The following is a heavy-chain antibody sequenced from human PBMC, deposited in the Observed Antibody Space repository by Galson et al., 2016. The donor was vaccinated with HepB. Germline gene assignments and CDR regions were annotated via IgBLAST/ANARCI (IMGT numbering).Heavy chain of an antibody. CDR1: GFTFSSYA. V-gene: IGHV3-30-3*01. D-gene: IGHD1-7*01. J-gene: IGHJ6*04. CDR3: ARDLRYWNYGYYYYGMDV. CDR2: ISYDGSNK. Sequence: SLRLSCAAPGFTFSSYAMHWVRQAPGKGLEWVAVISYDGSNKYYADSVKGRFTISRDNSKNTLYLQMNSLRAEDTAVYYCARDLRYWNYGYYYYGMDVWGKGTTVTVSS.